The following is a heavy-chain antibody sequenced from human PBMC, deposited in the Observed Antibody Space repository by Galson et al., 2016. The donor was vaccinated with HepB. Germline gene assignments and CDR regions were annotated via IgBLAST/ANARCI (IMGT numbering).Heavy chain of an antibody. J-gene: IGHJ4*02. Sequence: SLRLSCAASGFSFSDYEMKWIRQPPGKGLQWVSDISSSGSTTYYADSVKGRITVSRDNAKNLLYLQMNSLRAEDTALYYCVREDKRRGWGVCDHWGQGTLVTVSS. CDR3: VREDKRRGWGVCDH. V-gene: IGHV3-11*04. CDR1: GFSFSDYE. D-gene: IGHD5/OR15-5a*01. CDR2: ISSSGSTT.